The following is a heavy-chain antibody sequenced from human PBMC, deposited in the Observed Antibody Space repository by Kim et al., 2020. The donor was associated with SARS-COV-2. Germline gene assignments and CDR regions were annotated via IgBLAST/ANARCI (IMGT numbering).Heavy chain of an antibody. V-gene: IGHV3-33*06. J-gene: IGHJ4*02. CDR1: RFTFSSYG. CDR3: AKERRKYCSGGSCHLEY. Sequence: GSLRLSCAASRFTFSSYGLHWVRQAPGKGLEWVAVIWYDGSNKYHADSVKGRFTISRDNSKNTLYLQMNNLRAEDTAVYYCAKERRKYCSGGSCHLEYWGQGTLVTVSS. D-gene: IGHD2-15*01. CDR2: IWYDGSNK.